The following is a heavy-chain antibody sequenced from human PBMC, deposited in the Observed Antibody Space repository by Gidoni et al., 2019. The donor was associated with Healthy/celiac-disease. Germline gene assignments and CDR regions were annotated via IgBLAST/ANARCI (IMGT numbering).Heavy chain of an antibody. J-gene: IGHJ3*02. D-gene: IGHD6-19*01. CDR3: ASQPGSGWSYDAFDI. CDR2: IGYDGSNK. Sequence: QVQLVESGGRVVPPVRSLRLSLAASGFPFSSYGMHWVRQAPGKGREWVAVIGYDGSNKYYADSVKGRFTISRDNSKNTLYLQMNSLRAEDTAVYYCASQPGSGWSYDAFDIWGQGTMVTVSS. CDR1: GFPFSSYG. V-gene: IGHV3-33*01.